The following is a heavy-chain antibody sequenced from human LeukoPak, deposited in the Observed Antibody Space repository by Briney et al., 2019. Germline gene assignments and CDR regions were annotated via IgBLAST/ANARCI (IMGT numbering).Heavy chain of an antibody. CDR2: IYYTGSA. V-gene: IGHV4-39*01. CDR1: SGSISSSSYY. D-gene: IGHD5-18*01. CDR3: ARHPERYSYFDY. Sequence: PSETLSLTCTVSSGSISSSSYYWGWIRQPPGKGLEWIGSIYYTGSAYYNPSLKSRVTMSVDTSKNQFSLRLSSVTAADTAVYSCARHPERYSYFDYWGQGTLVTVSS. J-gene: IGHJ4*02.